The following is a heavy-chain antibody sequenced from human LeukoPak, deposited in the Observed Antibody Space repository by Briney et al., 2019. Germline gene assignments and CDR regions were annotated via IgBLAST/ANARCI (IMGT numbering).Heavy chain of an antibody. CDR2: ISSSGSTI. CDR1: GFTFSDYY. V-gene: IGHV3-11*01. J-gene: IGHJ4*02. CDR3: TTDPSSGWLIDY. Sequence: PGGSLRLSCAASGFTFSDYYMSWIRQAPGKGLEWVSYISSSGSTIYYADSVKGRFTISRDNAKNSLYLQMNSLRAEDTAVYYCTTDPSSGWLIDYWGQGTLVTVSS. D-gene: IGHD6-19*01.